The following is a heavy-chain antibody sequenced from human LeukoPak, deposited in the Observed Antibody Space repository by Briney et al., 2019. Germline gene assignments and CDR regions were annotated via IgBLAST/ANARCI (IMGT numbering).Heavy chain of an antibody. J-gene: IGHJ4*02. Sequence: GGSLRLSCAASGFTFSSYAMNWVRQAPGKGLEWVTLIWYDGNNKYYADSVKGRFTISRDNSKNTLYLQLNSLRAEDTAVYYCARQHCSGGDCYFFDWGQGTLVTVSS. V-gene: IGHV3-33*08. CDR2: IWYDGNNK. CDR3: ARQHCSGGDCYFFD. CDR1: GFTFSSYA. D-gene: IGHD2-15*01.